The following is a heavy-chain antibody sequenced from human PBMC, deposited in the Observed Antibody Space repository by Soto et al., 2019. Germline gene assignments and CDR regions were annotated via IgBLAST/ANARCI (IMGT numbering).Heavy chain of an antibody. Sequence: LRLSCAASGFTFSSYGMHWVRQAPGKGLEWVAVIWYDGSNKYYADSVKGRFTISRDNSKNTLYLQINSLRAEDTAVYYCAKERYFDWLYFDYWGQGTLVTVS. CDR3: AKERYFDWLYFDY. J-gene: IGHJ4*02. D-gene: IGHD3-9*01. CDR2: IWYDGSNK. V-gene: IGHV3-33*06. CDR1: GFTFSSYG.